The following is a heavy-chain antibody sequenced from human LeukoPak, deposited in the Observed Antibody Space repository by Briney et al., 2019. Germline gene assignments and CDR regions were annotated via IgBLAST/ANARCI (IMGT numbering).Heavy chain of an antibody. Sequence: PSETLSLTCAVYGGSFSGYYWSWIRQPPGKGLEWIGEINHSGSTNYNPSLKSRVTISVDTPKNQFSLKLSFVTAADTAVYYCARYSTSWDYWGQGTLVTVSS. D-gene: IGHD2-2*01. CDR3: ARYSTSWDY. CDR1: GGSFSGYY. V-gene: IGHV4-34*01. CDR2: INHSGST. J-gene: IGHJ4*02.